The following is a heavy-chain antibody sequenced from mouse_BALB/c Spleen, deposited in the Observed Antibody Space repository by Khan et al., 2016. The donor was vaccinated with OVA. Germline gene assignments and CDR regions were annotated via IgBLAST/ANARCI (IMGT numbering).Heavy chain of an antibody. V-gene: IGHV1-81*01. Sequence: QVQLKESGPELVKPGASVKMSCTASGYTFTYYVITWVKQRTGQGLEWIGEIYPGSDNAYYNERFKGRVTLTADKSSNTTYLQLSSLTSEDAAVYFCASGGGYYVYFDYWGQGTTLTVSS. D-gene: IGHD2-3*01. J-gene: IGHJ2*01. CDR2: IYPGSDNA. CDR1: GYTFTYYV. CDR3: ASGGGYYVYFDY.